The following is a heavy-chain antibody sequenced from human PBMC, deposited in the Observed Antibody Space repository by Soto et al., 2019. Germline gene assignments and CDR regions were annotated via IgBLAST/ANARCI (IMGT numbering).Heavy chain of an antibody. CDR3: ARSRIAVAGRAYYDGMDV. V-gene: IGHV1-69*12. D-gene: IGHD6-19*01. J-gene: IGHJ6*02. CDR1: GGTFSSYA. Sequence: QVQLVQSGAEVKKPGSSVKVSCKASGGTFSSYAISWVRQAPGQGLEWMGGIIPIFGTANYAQKFQGIVTFTADESTSTDFMERRSLRSEDRAVYYCARSRIAVAGRAYYDGMDVWGQGTTVTVSS. CDR2: IIPIFGTA.